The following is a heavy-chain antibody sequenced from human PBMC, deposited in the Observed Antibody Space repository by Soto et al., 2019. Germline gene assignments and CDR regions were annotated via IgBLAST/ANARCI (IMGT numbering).Heavy chain of an antibody. CDR1: GFTFSNSW. V-gene: IGHV3-74*01. Sequence: GGSLRLSCAASGFTFSNSWMYWVRQAPGKRPAWVSRINSDGSSITYADSVKGRFTVSRDNSRNILYLQMNSLRAEDTAIYYCAKRHGDSDYYFDYWGQGALVTVSS. J-gene: IGHJ4*02. D-gene: IGHD4-17*01. CDR3: AKRHGDSDYYFDY. CDR2: INSDGSSI.